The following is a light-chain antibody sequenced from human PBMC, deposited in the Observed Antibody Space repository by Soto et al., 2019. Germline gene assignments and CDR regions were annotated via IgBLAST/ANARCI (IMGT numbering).Light chain of an antibody. CDR1: QSIGNS. CDR3: RQRYNWPLP. CDR2: DAF. Sequence: TVLTQSPATLSLSPGERATLSCKASQSIGNSLGWFQQKPGQAPRLLIDDAFNRATGIPARFTGSVSGSDFTLTLSSRRPEDFVVYYFRQRYNWPLPFGGGTQVQIK. V-gene: IGKV3-11*01. J-gene: IGKJ4*01.